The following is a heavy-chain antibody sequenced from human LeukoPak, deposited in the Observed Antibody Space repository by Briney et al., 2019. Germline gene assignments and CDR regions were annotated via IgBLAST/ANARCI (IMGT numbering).Heavy chain of an antibody. V-gene: IGHV3-30*18. J-gene: IGHJ4*02. CDR1: GFTFSSYG. D-gene: IGHD6-19*01. Sequence: GRSLRLSCAASGFTFSSYGMHWVRQTPGKGLEWVAVISYDGSNKYYADSVKGRFTISRDNSKSTLFLQMNSLRAEDTAVYYCAKARGTTGWLPYFDYWGQGALVTVSS. CDR3: AKARGTTGWLPYFDY. CDR2: ISYDGSNK.